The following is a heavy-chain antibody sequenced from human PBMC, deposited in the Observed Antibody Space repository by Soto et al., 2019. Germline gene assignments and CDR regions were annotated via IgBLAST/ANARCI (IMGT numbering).Heavy chain of an antibody. CDR2: ITSSGGST. D-gene: IGHD1-1*01. V-gene: IGHV3-23*01. CDR3: AKVVRTGTTYFEY. CDR1: GFTFSSYG. J-gene: IGHJ4*02. Sequence: GGSLRLSCAASGFTFSSYGMSWVRQAPGKGLEWVSSITSSGGSTYYADSVKGRFTISRDNSKNTLYLQMNSLRAVYMAVYYCAKVVRTGTTYFEYWGQGTLVTVSS.